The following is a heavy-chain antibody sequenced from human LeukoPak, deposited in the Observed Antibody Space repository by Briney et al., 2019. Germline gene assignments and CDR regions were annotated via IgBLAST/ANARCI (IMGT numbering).Heavy chain of an antibody. CDR2: ISVSGGAT. Sequence: PGGSLRLSCAASGFTFSNCGMGWVRQAPGKGLEWVSAISVSGGATYYADSVKGRFTIPRDNSKNTLYLQMSSLRAEDTAVYYCANDLHYYDSSGYASGPWGQGTLVTVSS. CDR3: ANDLHYYDSSGYASGP. V-gene: IGHV3-23*01. CDR1: GFTFSNCG. J-gene: IGHJ5*02. D-gene: IGHD3-22*01.